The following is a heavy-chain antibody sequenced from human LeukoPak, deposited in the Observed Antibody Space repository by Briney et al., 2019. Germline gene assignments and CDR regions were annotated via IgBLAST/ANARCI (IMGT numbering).Heavy chain of an antibody. CDR1: GGSISSYY. J-gene: IGHJ3*02. V-gene: IGHV4-59*01. Sequence: SEALSLTCTVSGGSISSYYLSWIRQPPGQGLEWIGYIYYSGSNNYNPSLKRRVTISVDTSKNQFSLKLSSVTAADTAVYYCARAWLSSSGTDAFDIWGQGTMVTVSS. D-gene: IGHD3-22*01. CDR2: IYYSGSN. CDR3: ARAWLSSSGTDAFDI.